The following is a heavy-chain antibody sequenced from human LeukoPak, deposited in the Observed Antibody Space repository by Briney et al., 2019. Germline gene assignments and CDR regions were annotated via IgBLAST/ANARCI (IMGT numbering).Heavy chain of an antibody. CDR3: AKSRSVIQLWLGFDY. CDR1: GFTFCSYG. D-gene: IGHD5-18*01. V-gene: IGHV3-30*18. Sequence: GGSLRLSCAASGFTFCSYGMHWVRQAPGKGLEWVAVISYDGSNKYYADSVKGRFTISRDNSKNTLYLQMNSLRAEDTAVYYCAKSRSVIQLWLGFDYWGQGTLVTVSS. CDR2: ISYDGSNK. J-gene: IGHJ4*02.